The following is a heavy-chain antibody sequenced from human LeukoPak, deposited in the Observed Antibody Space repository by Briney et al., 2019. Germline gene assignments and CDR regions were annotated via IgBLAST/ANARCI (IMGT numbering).Heavy chain of an antibody. Sequence: PGGSLRLSCAASGFTFSSYSMNWVRQAPGKGLEWIGSIYYSGSTYYNPSLKSRVTISVDTSKNQFSLKLSSVTAADTAVYYCARRWLRTFGYWGQGTLVTVSS. V-gene: IGHV4-39*07. CDR1: GFTFSSYS. CDR3: ARRWLRTFGY. D-gene: IGHD5-12*01. CDR2: IYYSGST. J-gene: IGHJ4*02.